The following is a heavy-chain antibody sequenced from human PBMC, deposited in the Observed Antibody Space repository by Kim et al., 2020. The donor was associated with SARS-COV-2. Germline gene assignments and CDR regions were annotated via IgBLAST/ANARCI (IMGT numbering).Heavy chain of an antibody. J-gene: IGHJ5*02. D-gene: IGHD3-3*01. Sequence: SETLSLTCTVSGGSISSSSYYWGWIRQPPGKGLEWIGSIYYSGSTYYNPALKSRVPISVDTSKNQFSLKLSSVTAADTAVYYCARHSLRLLEWANWFDPWGQGTLVTVSS. V-gene: IGHV4-39*01. CDR3: ARHSLRLLEWANWFDP. CDR1: GGSISSSSYY. CDR2: IYYSGST.